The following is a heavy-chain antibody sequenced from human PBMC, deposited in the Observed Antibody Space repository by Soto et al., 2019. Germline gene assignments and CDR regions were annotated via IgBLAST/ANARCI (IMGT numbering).Heavy chain of an antibody. J-gene: IGHJ6*02. CDR2: INAGNGNT. D-gene: IGHD5-18*01. CDR1: GYTFTSYA. CDR3: ARDLDTAMARVPLNYYYGMDV. Sequence: QVQLVQSGAEEKKPGASVKVSCKASGYTFTSYAMHWVRQAPGQRLEWMGWINAGNGNTKYSQKSQGRVTITRDTSASTAYMELSSLRSEDTAVYYCARDLDTAMARVPLNYYYGMDVWGQGTTVTVSS. V-gene: IGHV1-3*05.